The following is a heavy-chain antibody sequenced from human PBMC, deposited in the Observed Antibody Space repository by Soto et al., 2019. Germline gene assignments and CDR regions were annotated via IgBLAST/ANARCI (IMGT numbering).Heavy chain of an antibody. Sequence: SETLSLTCTVSGGSISSGDYYWSWIRQPPGKGLEWIGYIYYSGSTYYNPSLKSQVTISVDTSKNQFSLKLSSVTAADTAVYYCARGKRITMIPDFDYWGQGTLVTVSS. CDR1: GGSISSGDYY. CDR2: IYYSGST. V-gene: IGHV4-30-4*01. CDR3: ARGKRITMIPDFDY. D-gene: IGHD3-22*01. J-gene: IGHJ4*02.